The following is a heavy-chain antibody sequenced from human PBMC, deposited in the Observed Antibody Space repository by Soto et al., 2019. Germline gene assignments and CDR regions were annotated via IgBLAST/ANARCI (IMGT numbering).Heavy chain of an antibody. D-gene: IGHD3-10*01. J-gene: IGHJ4*02. CDR1: GYTFTSYA. V-gene: IGHV1-3*01. Sequence: ASVKVSCKASGYTFTSYAMHWVRQAPGQRLEWMGWINAGNGNTKYAQNFQGRVTMTRDTSITTVYVELSSLRSDDTAVYFCARDVNPYYGPGSLHGYFDYWGQGTLVTVSS. CDR2: INAGNGNT. CDR3: ARDVNPYYGPGSLHGYFDY.